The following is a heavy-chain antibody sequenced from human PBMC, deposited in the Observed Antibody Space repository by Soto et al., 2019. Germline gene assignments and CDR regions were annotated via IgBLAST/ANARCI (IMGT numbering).Heavy chain of an antibody. Sequence: QVQLQESGPGLVKPSQTLSLTCTVSGGSISDGAYYWSWIRQPPGKGLEWIGHIYKSWNTYNNPSLRSRLTISLDTSKSQFSLNLNSVTAADTAVYYCASGLSGDKVDQWGQGTLVTVSS. CDR3: ASGLSGDKVDQ. D-gene: IGHD2-21*01. CDR2: IYKSWNT. CDR1: GGSISDGAYY. V-gene: IGHV4-30-4*01. J-gene: IGHJ4*02.